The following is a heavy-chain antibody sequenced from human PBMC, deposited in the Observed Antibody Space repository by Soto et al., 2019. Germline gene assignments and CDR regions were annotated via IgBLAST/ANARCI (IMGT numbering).Heavy chain of an antibody. CDR2: TGTTGNTV. CDR1: GFTFTSHE. J-gene: IGHJ3*01. Sequence: GGSLRLSCTVSGFTFTSHEMHWVRQAPGKGLEWIAYTGTTGNTVYHADSVKGRFTISRDNTKDSLFLQMNSLRAEDTAVYYCGRVVRFSVPSRGFDAFGVWGQGTMVTVSS. CDR3: GRVVRFSVPSRGFDAFGV. V-gene: IGHV3-48*03. D-gene: IGHD3-10*01.